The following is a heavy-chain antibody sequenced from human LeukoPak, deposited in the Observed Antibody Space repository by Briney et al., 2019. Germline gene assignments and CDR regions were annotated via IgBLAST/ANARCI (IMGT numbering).Heavy chain of an antibody. Sequence: SGGSLRLSCAASGFTFSNFLMTWVRQAPGKGSEWVSAISGSGGDTYYADSVKGRFTISRDNSKNTLYLQMNSLRAEDTAVYYCAKKGATTGDFDYWGQGTLVTVSS. D-gene: IGHD1-26*01. V-gene: IGHV3-23*01. CDR1: GFTFSNFL. CDR2: ISGSGGDT. J-gene: IGHJ4*02. CDR3: AKKGATTGDFDY.